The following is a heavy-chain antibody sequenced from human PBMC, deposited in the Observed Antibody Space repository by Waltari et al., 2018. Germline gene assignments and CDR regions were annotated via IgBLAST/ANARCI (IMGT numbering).Heavy chain of an antibody. V-gene: IGHV1-69*02. Sequence: QVQLVQSGAEVKKPGSSVKVSCTASGGTFRSYTITLVRQAPGQGLEWMGRIIPILGIANYAQKFQGRVTITADKSTSTAYMELSSLRSEDTAVYYCARGEVTGTTSTFDIWGQGTMVTVSS. J-gene: IGHJ3*02. CDR1: GGTFRSYT. D-gene: IGHD1-7*01. CDR3: ARGEVTGTTSTFDI. CDR2: IIPILGIA.